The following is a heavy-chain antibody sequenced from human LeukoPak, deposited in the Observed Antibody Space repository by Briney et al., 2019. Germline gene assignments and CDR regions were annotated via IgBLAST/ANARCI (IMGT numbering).Heavy chain of an antibody. CDR1: GYTFTSYG. J-gene: IGHJ4*02. CDR2: ISAYNGNA. V-gene: IGHV1-18*01. D-gene: IGHD4-17*01. CDR3: ARTLYGDYGDY. Sequence: ASVKVSCKASGYTFTSYGISWVRQAPGQGLEWMGWISAYNGNANYAQKLQGRVTMTSDTSTSTAYMELRSLRPDDTAVYYCARTLYGDYGDYWGQGTLVTVSS.